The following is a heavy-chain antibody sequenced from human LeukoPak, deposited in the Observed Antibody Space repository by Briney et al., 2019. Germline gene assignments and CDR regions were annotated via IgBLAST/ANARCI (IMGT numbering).Heavy chain of an antibody. CDR2: IWYDGSNK. D-gene: IGHD3-9*01. Sequence: GGSLRLSCAASGFTFSSYGMLWVRQAPGKGLEWVAVIWYDGSNKYYADSVKGRFTISRDNSKNTLYLQMNSLRAEDTAVYYCARKSILTGREFDYWGQGTLVTVSS. CDR3: ARKSILTGREFDY. CDR1: GFTFSSYG. V-gene: IGHV3-33*01. J-gene: IGHJ4*02.